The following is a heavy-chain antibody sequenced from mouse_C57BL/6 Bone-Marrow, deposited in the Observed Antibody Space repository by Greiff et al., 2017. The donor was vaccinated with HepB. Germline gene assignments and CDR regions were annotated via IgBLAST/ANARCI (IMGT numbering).Heavy chain of an antibody. V-gene: IGHV1-81*01. CDR2: IYPRSGNT. CDR1: GYTFTSYG. J-gene: IGHJ1*03. Sequence: QVQLKQSGAELARPGASVKLSCKASGYTFTSYGISWVKQRTGQGLEWIGEIYPRSGNTYYNEKFKGKATLTADKSSSTAYMELRSLTSEDSAVYFCARSTHGRVWYFDVWGTGTTVTVSS. CDR3: ARSTHGRVWYFDV.